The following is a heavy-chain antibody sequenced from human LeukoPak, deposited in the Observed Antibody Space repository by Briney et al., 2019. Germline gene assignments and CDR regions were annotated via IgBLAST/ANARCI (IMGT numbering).Heavy chain of an antibody. Sequence: GGSLRLSCAASGFTFSSYEMNWVRQAPGKGLGWVSYISSSGSTIYYADSVKGRFNISRDNAKNSLYLQMNSLRAEDTAVYYCAELGITMIGGVWGKGTTVTISS. CDR3: AELGITMIGGV. V-gene: IGHV3-48*03. D-gene: IGHD3-10*02. CDR2: ISSSGSTI. CDR1: GFTFSSYE. J-gene: IGHJ6*04.